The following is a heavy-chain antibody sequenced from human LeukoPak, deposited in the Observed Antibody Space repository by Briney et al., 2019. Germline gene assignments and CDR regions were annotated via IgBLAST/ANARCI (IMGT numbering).Heavy chain of an antibody. Sequence: GGSLRLSCAASGFTVSSNYMSWVRQAPGKGLEWVSVIYTGGSTYYADSVKGRFTISRDNSKDTLYLQMNSLRAEDTAIYYCARHYSSGWHFDCWGQGTLVTVSS. V-gene: IGHV3-66*04. CDR2: IYTGGST. CDR3: ARHYSSGWHFDC. CDR1: GFTVSSNY. D-gene: IGHD6-19*01. J-gene: IGHJ4*02.